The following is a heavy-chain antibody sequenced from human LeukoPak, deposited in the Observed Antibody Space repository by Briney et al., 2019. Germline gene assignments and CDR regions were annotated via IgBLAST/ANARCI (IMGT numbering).Heavy chain of an antibody. V-gene: IGHV3-21*04. J-gene: IGHJ4*02. CDR1: GFTFTTYS. Sequence: GGSLRLSRSASGFTFTTYSMNWVRQAPGKGLEWVSSINHRSTDINYSDSVKGRFTISRDNAKNSLSLQMNSLRAEDTAVYYCAKGALGLGKYSSPGYWGQGTLVTVSS. D-gene: IGHD6-13*01. CDR2: INHRSTDI. CDR3: AKGALGLGKYSSPGY.